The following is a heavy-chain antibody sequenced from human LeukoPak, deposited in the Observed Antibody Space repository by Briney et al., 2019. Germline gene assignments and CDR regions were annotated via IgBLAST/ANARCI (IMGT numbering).Heavy chain of an antibody. CDR2: INPNSGGT. CDR1: GYTFTGYY. V-gene: IGHV1-2*02. CDR3: AGEQMVRGVVSGSGRAPYYYYGMDV. D-gene: IGHD3-10*01. J-gene: IGHJ6*02. Sequence: ASVKVSCKASGYTFTGYYMHWVRQAPGQGLEWMGWINPNSGGTNYAQKFQGRVTMTRDTSISTAYMELSRLRSDDTAVYYCAGEQMVRGVVSGSGRAPYYYYGMDVWGQGTTVTVSS.